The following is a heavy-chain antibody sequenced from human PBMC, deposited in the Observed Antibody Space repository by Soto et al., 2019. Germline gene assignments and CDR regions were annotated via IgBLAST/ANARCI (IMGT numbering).Heavy chain of an antibody. J-gene: IGHJ4*02. CDR1: GFTFSSFT. V-gene: IGHV3-21*06. CDR2: ISSTSNSI. D-gene: IGHD1-20*01. Sequence: VGSLRLSCAASGFTFSSFTMNWVRLAPERGLEWVSSISSTSNSIYYPDSVKGRFTISRDNTKNSLFLQMNSLRVEDTAVYYCARGPISHFDYWGQGSLVTVSS. CDR3: ARGPISHFDY.